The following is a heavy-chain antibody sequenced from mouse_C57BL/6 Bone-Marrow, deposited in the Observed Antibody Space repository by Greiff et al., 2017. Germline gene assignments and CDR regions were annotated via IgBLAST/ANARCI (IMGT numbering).Heavy chain of an antibody. CDR3: ARQSHYYGNPWYFDV. CDR1: GFTFSSYG. V-gene: IGHV5-6*01. D-gene: IGHD1-1*01. Sequence: EVHLVESGGDLVKPGGSLKLSCAASGFTFSSYGMSWVRQTPDKRLEWVATISSGGSYTYYPDSVKGRFTISRDNAKNTLYLQMSSLKSEDTAMYYCARQSHYYGNPWYFDVWGTGTTVTVSS. J-gene: IGHJ1*03. CDR2: ISSGGSYT.